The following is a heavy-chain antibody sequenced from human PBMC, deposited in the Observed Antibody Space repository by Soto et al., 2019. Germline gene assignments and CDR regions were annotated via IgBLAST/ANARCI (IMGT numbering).Heavy chain of an antibody. CDR2: ISGSGGST. CDR1: GFTFSSYA. V-gene: IGHV3-23*01. Sequence: GGSLRLSCAASGFTFSSYAMSWVRQAPGKGLEWVPAISGSGGSTYYADSVKGRFTISRDNSKNTLYLQMNSLRAEDTAVYYCATARSDWFDPWGQGTLVTVSS. CDR3: ATARSDWFDP. D-gene: IGHD2-21*02. J-gene: IGHJ5*02.